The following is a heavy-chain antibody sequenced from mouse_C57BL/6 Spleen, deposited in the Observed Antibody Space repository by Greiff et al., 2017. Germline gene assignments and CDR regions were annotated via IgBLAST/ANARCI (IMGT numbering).Heavy chain of an antibody. CDR2: IYPGSGST. D-gene: IGHD2-4*01. CDR3: ARRGLDYDGAY. Sequence: QVQLQQPGAELVKPGASVKMSCKASGYTFTSYWITWVKQRPGQGLEWIGDIYPGSGSTNYNEKFKSKATLPVDTASSTAYMRLSSLTSADSAVYYCARRGLDYDGAYWGQGTLVTVSA. J-gene: IGHJ3*01. CDR1: GYTFTSYW. V-gene: IGHV1-55*01.